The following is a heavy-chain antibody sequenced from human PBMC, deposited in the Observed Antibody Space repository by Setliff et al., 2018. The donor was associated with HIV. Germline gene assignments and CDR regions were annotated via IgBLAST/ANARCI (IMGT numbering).Heavy chain of an antibody. V-gene: IGHV1-2*02. CDR3: AGRGDYRNSDDAFET. D-gene: IGHD4-17*01. CDR2: INPESGVA. J-gene: IGHJ3*02. CDR1: GYIFTGYH. Sequence: GASVKVSCKASGYIFTGYHMHWVRQAPGQGLEWMGWINPESGVANYTLRFEGRVTMTRDTSISTAYMEVSRLRSDDTAVYYCAGRGDYRNSDDAFETWGQGTMVTVSS.